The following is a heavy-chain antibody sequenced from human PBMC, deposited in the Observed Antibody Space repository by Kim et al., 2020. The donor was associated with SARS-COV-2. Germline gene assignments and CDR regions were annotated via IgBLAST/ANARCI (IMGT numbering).Heavy chain of an antibody. Sequence: PSLQSRVTISVDTSKNQSSLKLSSVTAADTAGYYCARGRVVVPAARNWFDPWGQGTLLTVSS. D-gene: IGHD2-2*01. J-gene: IGHJ5*02. V-gene: IGHV4-31*02. CDR3: ARGRVVVPAARNWFDP.